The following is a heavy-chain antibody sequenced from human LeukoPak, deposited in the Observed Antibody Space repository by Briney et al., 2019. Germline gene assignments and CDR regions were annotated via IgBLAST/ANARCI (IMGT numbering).Heavy chain of an antibody. CDR1: GYSISSGY. Sequence: ASETLSLTCAVSGYSISSGYYWAWIRQFPGKGLEWIGRMKSKTEAGTTDYAAPVKGRFTISRDDSRNTLYLQMNSLKTEDTAVYYCTTDGDYGDGLRGDYWGQGTLVTVSS. CDR2: MKSKTEAGTT. V-gene: IGHV3-15*01. CDR3: TTDGDYGDGLRGDY. D-gene: IGHD4-17*01. J-gene: IGHJ4*02.